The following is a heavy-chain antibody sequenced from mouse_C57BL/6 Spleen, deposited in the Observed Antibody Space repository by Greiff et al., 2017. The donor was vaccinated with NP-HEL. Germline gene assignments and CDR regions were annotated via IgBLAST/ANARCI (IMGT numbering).Heavy chain of an antibody. J-gene: IGHJ2*01. CDR2: INPSTGGT. Sequence: EVQLVESGPELVKPGASVKISCKASGYSFTGYYMNWVKQSPEKSLEWIGEINPSTGGTTYNQKFKAKATLTVDKSSSTAYMQLKSLTSEDSAVYYCARGGGSSYYFDYWGQGTTLTVSS. V-gene: IGHV1-42*01. CDR3: ARGGGSSYYFDY. CDR1: GYSFTGYY. D-gene: IGHD1-1*01.